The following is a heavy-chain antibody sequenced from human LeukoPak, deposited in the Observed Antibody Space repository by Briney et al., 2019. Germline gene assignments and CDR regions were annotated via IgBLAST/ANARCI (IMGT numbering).Heavy chain of an antibody. V-gene: IGHV3-66*01. J-gene: IGHJ4*02. CDR1: GFTVSSNY. CDR3: AKDSSGWYGVIDY. Sequence: PGGSLRLSCAASGFTVSSNYMSWVRQAPGKGLEWVSVIYSGGSTYYADSVKGRFTISRDNSKNTLYLQMNSLRAEDTAVYYCAKDSSGWYGVIDYWGQGTLVTVSS. D-gene: IGHD6-19*01. CDR2: IYSGGST.